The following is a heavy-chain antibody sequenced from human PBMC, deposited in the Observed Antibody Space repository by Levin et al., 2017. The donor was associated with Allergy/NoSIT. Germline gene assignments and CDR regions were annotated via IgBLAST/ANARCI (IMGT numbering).Heavy chain of an antibody. CDR3: ARVRAAAGKGWFDS. Sequence: SQTLSLPCTVSGGSIIGGGYYWGWIRQHPVRGLEWIGHIYYSGATYYNPSLNSRLSISVDTSKSQFSLNLNSVTAADTALYYCARVRAAAGKGWFDSWGQGMLVTVSS. D-gene: IGHD6-13*01. CDR2: IYYSGAT. V-gene: IGHV4-31*03. J-gene: IGHJ5*01. CDR1: GGSIIGGGYY.